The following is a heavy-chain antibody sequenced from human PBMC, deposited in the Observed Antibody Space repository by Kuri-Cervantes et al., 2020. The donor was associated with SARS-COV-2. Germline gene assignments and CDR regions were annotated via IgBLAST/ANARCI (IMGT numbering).Heavy chain of an antibody. CDR3: TTDYSYELDY. Sequence: GESLKISCAASGFTFSSYAMHWVRQAPGKGLEWVAVISYDGSNKYYADSVKGRFTISRDNSKNTLYLQMNSLKTEDTAVYYCTTDYSYELDYWGQGTLVTVSS. V-gene: IGHV3-30-3*01. CDR2: ISYDGSNK. J-gene: IGHJ4*02. CDR1: GFTFSSYA. D-gene: IGHD5-18*01.